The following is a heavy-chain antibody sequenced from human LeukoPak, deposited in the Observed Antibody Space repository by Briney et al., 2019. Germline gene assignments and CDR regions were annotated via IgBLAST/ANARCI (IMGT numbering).Heavy chain of an antibody. CDR2: IYYSGST. CDR3: ARVGYGSGSYYNHNWFDP. CDR1: GGSISSYY. V-gene: IGHV4-59*01. Sequence: SETLSLTCTVSGGSISSYYWGWIRQPPGKGLEWIGYIYYSGSTNYNPSLKSRVTISVDTSKNQFSLKLSSVTAADTAVYYCARVGYGSGSYYNHNWFDPWGQGTLVTVSS. D-gene: IGHD3-10*01. J-gene: IGHJ5*02.